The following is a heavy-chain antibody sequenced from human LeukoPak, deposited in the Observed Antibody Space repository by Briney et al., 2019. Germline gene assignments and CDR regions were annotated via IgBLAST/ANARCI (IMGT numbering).Heavy chain of an antibody. J-gene: IGHJ6*03. Sequence: GGSLRLSCAASGFTFSSYGMHWVRQAPGKGLEWVAFIRYDGSNKYYADSVKGRFTISRDNSKNTLYLQMNSLRAEDTAVYYCAKDPPRSYYYFYMDVWGKGTTVTVSS. CDR2: IRYDGSNK. V-gene: IGHV3-30*02. CDR1: GFTFSSYG. CDR3: AKDPPRSYYYFYMDV.